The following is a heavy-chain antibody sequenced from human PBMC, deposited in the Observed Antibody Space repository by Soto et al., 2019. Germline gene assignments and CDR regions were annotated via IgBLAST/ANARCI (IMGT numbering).Heavy chain of an antibody. Sequence: SETLSLTCTVSGGSISSGGYYWSWIRQHPGKGLEWIVYIYYSGSTYYNPSLKSRVTISVDTSKNQFSLKLSSVTAADTAVYYCASRYSSGWYYFDYWGQGTLVTVSS. CDR1: GGSISSGGYY. CDR3: ASRYSSGWYYFDY. D-gene: IGHD6-19*01. CDR2: IYYSGST. V-gene: IGHV4-31*02. J-gene: IGHJ4*02.